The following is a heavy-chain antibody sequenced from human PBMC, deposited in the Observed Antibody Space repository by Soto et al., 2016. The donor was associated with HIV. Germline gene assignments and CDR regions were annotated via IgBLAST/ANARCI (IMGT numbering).Heavy chain of an antibody. Sequence: QVQLLQSGAAVQKPGASMKISCKASGYSFTSYYYHWVRQAPGQGLEWMAILNPSSGSTAFAQNFKGRLTLTRDTSSTTVYMELSRLTSDDTAVYYCARGSLVDTAMVNPWDWGQGTLLTVSS. D-gene: IGHD5-18*01. CDR3: ARGSLVDTAMVNPWD. CDR1: GYSFTSYY. V-gene: IGHV1-46*01. J-gene: IGHJ4*02. CDR2: LNPSSGST.